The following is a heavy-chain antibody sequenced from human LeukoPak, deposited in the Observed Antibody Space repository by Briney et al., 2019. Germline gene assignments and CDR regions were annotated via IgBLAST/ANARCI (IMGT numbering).Heavy chain of an antibody. CDR1: GFTFSSYA. D-gene: IGHD6-13*01. CDR2: ISSNGGST. Sequence: PGGSLRLSCAASGFTFSSYAMHWVRQAPGKGLEYVSGISSNGGSTYYANSVKGGFTISRDNSKNTLYLQMGSLRAEDMAVYYCASSVRSSWDVPNDAFDIWGQGTMVTVSS. CDR3: ASSVRSSWDVPNDAFDI. J-gene: IGHJ3*02. V-gene: IGHV3-64*01.